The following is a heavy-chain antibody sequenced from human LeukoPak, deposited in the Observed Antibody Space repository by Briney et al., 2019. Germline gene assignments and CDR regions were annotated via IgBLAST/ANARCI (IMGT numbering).Heavy chain of an antibody. V-gene: IGHV4-59*08. CDR3: ARSVILTGYFGWFDP. J-gene: IGHJ5*02. CDR1: GGSISSYY. CDR2: IYYSGST. Sequence: KPSETLSLTCTVSGGSISSYYWSWIRQPPGKGLEWTGYIYYSGSTNYNPSLKSRVTISVDTSKNQFSLKLSSVTAADTAVYYCARSVILTGYFGWFDPWGQGTLVTVSS. D-gene: IGHD3-9*01.